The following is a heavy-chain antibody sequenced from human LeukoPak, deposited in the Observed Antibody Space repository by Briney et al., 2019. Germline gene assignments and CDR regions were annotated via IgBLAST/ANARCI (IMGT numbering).Heavy chain of an antibody. CDR1: GGTFSSYT. V-gene: IGHV1-69*04. CDR2: IIPILGIA. J-gene: IGHJ1*01. CDR3: ARDSVYSVPEYFQH. D-gene: IGHD5/OR15-5a*01. Sequence: ASVKVSCKASGGTFSSYTISWVRQAPGQGLEWMGRIIPILGIANYAQKFQGRVTITADKSTSTAYMELSSLRSEDTAVYYCARDSVYSVPEYFQHWGQGTLVTVSS.